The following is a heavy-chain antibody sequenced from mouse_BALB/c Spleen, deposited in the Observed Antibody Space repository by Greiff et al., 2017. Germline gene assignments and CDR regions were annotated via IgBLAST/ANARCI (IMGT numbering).Heavy chain of an antibody. Sequence: EVQGVESGGDLVKPGGSLKLSCAASGFTFSSYGMSWVRQTPDKRLEWVATISSGGSYTYYPDSVKGRFTISRDNAKNTLYLQMSSLKSEDTAMYYCARPITTAPWFAYWGQGTLVTVSA. V-gene: IGHV5-6*01. CDR2: ISSGGSYT. CDR3: ARPITTAPWFAY. J-gene: IGHJ3*01. CDR1: GFTFSSYG. D-gene: IGHD1-2*01.